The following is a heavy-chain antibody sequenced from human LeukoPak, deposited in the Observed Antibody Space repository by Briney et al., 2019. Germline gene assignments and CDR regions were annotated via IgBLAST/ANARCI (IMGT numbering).Heavy chain of an antibody. CDR2: ISGSSSHI. V-gene: IGHV3-21*01. CDR1: GFTFSSRW. Sequence: GGSLRLSCVASGFTFSSRWMHWVRQAPGKGLVWVSAISGSSSHIYYADSVKGRFTISRDNAKSSLYLQMNSLRAEDTAVFYCVRDSDYGSGSYYATFDYWGQGTLVTVSS. CDR3: VRDSDYGSGSYYATFDY. J-gene: IGHJ4*02. D-gene: IGHD3-10*01.